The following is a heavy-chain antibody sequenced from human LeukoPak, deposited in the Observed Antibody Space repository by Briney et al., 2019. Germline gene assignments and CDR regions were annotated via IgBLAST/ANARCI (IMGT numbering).Heavy chain of an antibody. CDR2: IYYSGGT. CDR3: ARDSYDSSGYFSVFDY. D-gene: IGHD3-22*01. Sequence: SETLSLTCAVSGGSIGSYFWSWIRQPPGKGLEWIGYIYYSGGTNYNPSLKSRLTISVDTSKNQISLKLSSVTAADTAVYYCARDSYDSSGYFSVFDYWGQGTLVTVSS. CDR1: GGSIGSYF. V-gene: IGHV4-59*01. J-gene: IGHJ4*02.